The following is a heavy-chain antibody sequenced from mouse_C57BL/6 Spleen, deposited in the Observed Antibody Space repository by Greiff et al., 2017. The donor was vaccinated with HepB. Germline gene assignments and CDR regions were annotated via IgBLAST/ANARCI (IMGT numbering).Heavy chain of an antibody. V-gene: IGHV5-4*01. Sequence: EVMLVESGGGLVKPGGSLKLSCAASGFTFSSYAMSWVRQTPEKRLEWVATISDGGSYTYYPDNVKGRFTISRDNAKNNLYLQMSHLKSEDTAMYYCARESPYYYGSSYVHWYFDVWGTGTTVTVSS. CDR3: ARESPYYYGSSYVHWYFDV. CDR2: ISDGGSYT. D-gene: IGHD1-1*01. CDR1: GFTFSSYA. J-gene: IGHJ1*03.